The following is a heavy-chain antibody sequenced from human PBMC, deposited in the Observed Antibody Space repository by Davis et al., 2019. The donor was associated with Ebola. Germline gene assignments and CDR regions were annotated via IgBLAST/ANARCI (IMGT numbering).Heavy chain of an antibody. CDR2: ISWDGGGT. CDR1: GITFGDYV. D-gene: IGHD2/OR15-2a*01. J-gene: IGHJ3*02. V-gene: IGHV3-43D*04. CDR3: TKDTSNIWFDI. Sequence: GESLKISCAASGITFGDYVMHWVRQPPGKGLEWVSLISWDGGGTYYADSVKGRFTISRDNSKNTLYLQMNGLRVEDTAIYYCTKDTSNIWFDIWGQGTMVTVSS.